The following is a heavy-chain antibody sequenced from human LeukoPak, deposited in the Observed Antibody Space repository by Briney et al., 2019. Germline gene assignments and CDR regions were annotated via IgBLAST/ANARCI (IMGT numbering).Heavy chain of an antibody. CDR1: EFTFSSYW. D-gene: IGHD3-10*01. Sequence: GGSLRLSCVASEFTFSSYWMNWVRQAPGKGLVWVSRINSDGSSTSYADSVKGRFTISRDNAKNTLYLQMNSLRAEDTAVYYCAREYTMVRGVIDYWGQGILVTVSS. CDR2: INSDGSST. CDR3: AREYTMVRGVIDY. V-gene: IGHV3-74*01. J-gene: IGHJ4*02.